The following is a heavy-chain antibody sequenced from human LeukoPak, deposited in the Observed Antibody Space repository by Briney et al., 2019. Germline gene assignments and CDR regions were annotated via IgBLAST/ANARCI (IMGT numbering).Heavy chain of an antibody. J-gene: IGHJ4*02. Sequence: GGSLRLSCAASGFTFSNHWMHWVRQAPGKGLMWVLRINRDGSRTDYADSVKGRFTISRDDAKNTLYLQVNSLRAEDTAVYFCARGGSDTAMAHDYWGQGTLVTVSS. CDR1: GFTFSNHW. V-gene: IGHV3-74*01. CDR3: ARGGSDTAMAHDY. D-gene: IGHD5-18*01. CDR2: INRDGSRT.